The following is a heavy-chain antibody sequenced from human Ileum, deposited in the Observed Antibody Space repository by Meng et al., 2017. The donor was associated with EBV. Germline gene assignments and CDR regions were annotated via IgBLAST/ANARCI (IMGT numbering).Heavy chain of an antibody. CDR2: ILHSGTT. J-gene: IGHJ6*02. CDR1: GGSVSSNDC. V-gene: IGHV4-4*02. D-gene: IGHD3-9*01. Sequence: PVRGLGTRDVQSTGHLLHPWDVYGGSVSSNDCWIVVRAAPGRGLEWIGEILHSGTTHYYPSLESRVSISLDQTKNQFSLKLNSVTAADTGVYYCALRGYYDIVSGPYRRGPYGMDIWGQGTTVTVSS. CDR3: ALRGYYDIVSGPYRRGPYGMDI.